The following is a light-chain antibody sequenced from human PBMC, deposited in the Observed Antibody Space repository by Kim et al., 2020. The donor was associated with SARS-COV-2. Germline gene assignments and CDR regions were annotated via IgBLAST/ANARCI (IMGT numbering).Light chain of an antibody. CDR3: QAWDSSTAVV. V-gene: IGLV3-1*01. Sequence: YELTQPPSVSVSPGQTARITCSGDKLGDKYTSWYQQKPGQSPVLVMYQDDNRPSGIPERFSGSSSGNTATLTISGTQALDEADYYCQAWDSSTAVVFGGGTKLTVL. CDR1: KLGDKY. CDR2: QDD. J-gene: IGLJ2*01.